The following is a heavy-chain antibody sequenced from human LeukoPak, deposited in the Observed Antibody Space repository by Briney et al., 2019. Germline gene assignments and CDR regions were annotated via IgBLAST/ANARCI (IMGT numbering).Heavy chain of an antibody. CDR1: GFTFSSYG. CDR3: AKDNTGYCSGGSCYSFGA. D-gene: IGHD2-15*01. V-gene: IGHV3-30*18. Sequence: GGSLRLSCAASGFTFSSYGMHWVRQAPGKGLEWVAVISFDGHKKYYADSVQGRFTISRDNSKNTLYLQMNSLRPEDAAVYYCAKDNTGYCSGGSCYSFGAWGPGTLLTVSS. CDR2: ISFDGHKK. J-gene: IGHJ5*02.